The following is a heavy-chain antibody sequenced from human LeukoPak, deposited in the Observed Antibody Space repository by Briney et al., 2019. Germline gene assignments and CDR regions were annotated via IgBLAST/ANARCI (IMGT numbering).Heavy chain of an antibody. CDR3: ARDDSIVVVVAAPDV. D-gene: IGHD2-15*01. Sequence: GGSLRLSCAASGFTFSSYAMHWVRQAPGKGLEWVAVISYDGSNKYYADSVKGRFTISRDNSKNTLYLQMNSLRAEDTAVYYCARDDSIVVVVAAPDVRGKGTTVTVSS. V-gene: IGHV3-30*04. CDR1: GFTFSSYA. J-gene: IGHJ6*04. CDR2: ISYDGSNK.